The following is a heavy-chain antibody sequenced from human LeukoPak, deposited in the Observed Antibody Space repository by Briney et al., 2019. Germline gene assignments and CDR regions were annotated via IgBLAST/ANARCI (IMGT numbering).Heavy chain of an antibody. CDR3: ARAGSRYDFGKIDY. Sequence: SETLSLTCTVSGGSISSYYWSWIRQPPGKQLEWIGYIYYSGSATSNPSLKSRVTISVDTSKNQFSLRLSSVTAADTAVYYCARAGSRYDFGKIDYWGQGTLVIVSS. V-gene: IGHV4-59*01. CDR1: GGSISSYY. J-gene: IGHJ4*02. D-gene: IGHD3-3*01. CDR2: IYYSGSA.